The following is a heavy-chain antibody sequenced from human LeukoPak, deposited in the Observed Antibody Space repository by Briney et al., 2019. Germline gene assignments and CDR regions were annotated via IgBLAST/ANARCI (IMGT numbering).Heavy chain of an antibody. CDR1: GGSISSYY. V-gene: IGHV4-59*01. CDR2: IYYSGST. CDR3: AGYHYDILTGYLFSY. D-gene: IGHD3-9*01. Sequence: SETLSLTCTVSGGSISSYYWSWIRQPPGKGLEWIGYIYYSGSTNYNPSLKSRVTISVDTSKNQFSLKLSSVTAADTAVYYCAGYHYDILTGYLFSYWGQGTLVTVSS. J-gene: IGHJ4*02.